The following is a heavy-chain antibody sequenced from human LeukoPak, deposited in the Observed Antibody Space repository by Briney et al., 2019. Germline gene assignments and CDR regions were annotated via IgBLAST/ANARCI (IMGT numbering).Heavy chain of an antibody. V-gene: IGHV4-30-2*01. CDR1: GGSISNGGYY. CDR2: IYHSGST. J-gene: IGHJ1*01. CDR3: ARGEAPAAIVGEYFQH. Sequence: SETLSLTCTVSGGSISNGGYYWSWIRQPPGKGLEWIGYIYHSGSTHYNPSLKSRVTISVERSKNQFSLKLSSVTAADTAVYYCARGEAPAAIVGEYFQHWGQGTLVTVSS. D-gene: IGHD2-2*01.